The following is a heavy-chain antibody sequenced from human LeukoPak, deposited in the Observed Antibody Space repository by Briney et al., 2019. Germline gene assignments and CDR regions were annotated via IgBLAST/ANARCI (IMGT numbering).Heavy chain of an antibody. CDR2: IYTSGST. J-gene: IGHJ3*01. Sequence: PSETLSLTCTVSGGSISSYYWSWIRQPAGKGLEWIVRIYTSGSTNYNPSLKSRVTMSVDTSKNQFSLELSSVTAADTAVYYCARDVTGGQWLDPIELWGQGTMVTVSS. CDR3: ARDVTGGQWLDPIEL. V-gene: IGHV4-4*07. D-gene: IGHD6-19*01. CDR1: GGSISSYY.